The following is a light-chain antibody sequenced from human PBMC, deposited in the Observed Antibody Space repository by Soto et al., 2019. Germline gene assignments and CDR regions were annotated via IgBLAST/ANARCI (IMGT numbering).Light chain of an antibody. CDR1: QSISSY. V-gene: IGKV1-39*01. J-gene: IGKJ1*01. Sequence: DFPMTQSPASLSASVGDRVTITCRASQSISSYLNWYQQKPGKAPKLLIYAASSLQSGVPSRFSGSGSGTDFTLTISGLQSEDLATYFCQQSFSTPRTFGQGTKVDI. CDR2: AAS. CDR3: QQSFSTPRT.